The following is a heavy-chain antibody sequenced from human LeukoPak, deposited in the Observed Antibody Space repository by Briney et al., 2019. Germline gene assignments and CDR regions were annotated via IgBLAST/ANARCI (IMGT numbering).Heavy chain of an antibody. V-gene: IGHV3-21*01. D-gene: IGHD3-9*01. J-gene: IGHJ4*02. Sequence: GGTLRLSCAASGFTFSSYAMNWVRQAPGKVLEWVSAISGSSGRTYYADSVKGRFTISRDNAKKSLYLQMNSLRAEDTAVYYCARATTYDILTGFSDYWGQGTLVTVSS. CDR1: GFTFSSYA. CDR3: ARATTYDILTGFSDY. CDR2: ISGSSGRT.